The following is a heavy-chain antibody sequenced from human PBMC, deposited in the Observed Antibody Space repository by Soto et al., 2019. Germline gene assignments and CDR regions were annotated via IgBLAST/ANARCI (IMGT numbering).Heavy chain of an antibody. Sequence: ETLSLTCSVSGASVSSYYWSWFRQPVGKGLEWIGRIHSSGNLNYNPSLESRVTMSLDTSKNQFSLRLSSLTAADTALYLCARDVGKNYWGQRTRVTVSS. CDR3: ARDVGKNY. CDR2: IHSSGNL. V-gene: IGHV4-4*07. J-gene: IGHJ4*02. D-gene: IGHD3-10*01. CDR1: GASVSSYY.